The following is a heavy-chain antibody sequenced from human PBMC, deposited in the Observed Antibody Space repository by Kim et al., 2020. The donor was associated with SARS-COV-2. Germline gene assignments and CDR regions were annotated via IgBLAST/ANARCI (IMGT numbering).Heavy chain of an antibody. V-gene: IGHV3-23*01. Sequence: GGSLRLSCAASGFTFGNSAMSWVRQAPGKGLEWVSSIGAGGGTTYYADSVKGRFTISRDNSKNTLYLQISSLRAEDTAVYYCARGWIQPDYWGQGTLVT. D-gene: IGHD5-18*01. J-gene: IGHJ4*02. CDR2: IGAGGGTT. CDR1: GFTFGNSA. CDR3: ARGWIQPDY.